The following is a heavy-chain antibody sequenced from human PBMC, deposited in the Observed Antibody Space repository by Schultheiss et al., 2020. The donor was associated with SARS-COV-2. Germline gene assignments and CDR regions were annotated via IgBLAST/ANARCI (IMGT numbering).Heavy chain of an antibody. CDR3: ARGGFGGIDY. CDR1: GGSISSSSYY. J-gene: IGHJ4*02. CDR2: INHCGST. Sequence: SETLSLTCTVSGGSISSSSYYWGWIRQPPGKGLEWIGEINHCGSTIYNPSLKCRVTISVDKSKNQFSLKLSSVTAADTAVYYCARGGFGGIDYWGQGTLVTVSS. D-gene: IGHD3-3*01. V-gene: IGHV4-39*07.